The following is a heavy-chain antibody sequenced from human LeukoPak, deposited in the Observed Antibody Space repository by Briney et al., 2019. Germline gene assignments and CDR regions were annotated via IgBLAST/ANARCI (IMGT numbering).Heavy chain of an antibody. J-gene: IGHJ3*02. V-gene: IGHV4-59*01. D-gene: IGHD3-10*01. CDR2: IYYSGST. CDR1: GGSISSYY. CDR3: ARGHLSVFLAFDI. Sequence: SETLSLTCTVSGGSISSYYWSWIQQPPGKGLEWIGYIYYSGSTNYNPSLKSRVTISVDTSKNQFSLKLSSVTAADTAVYYCARGHLSVFLAFDIWGQGTMVTVSS.